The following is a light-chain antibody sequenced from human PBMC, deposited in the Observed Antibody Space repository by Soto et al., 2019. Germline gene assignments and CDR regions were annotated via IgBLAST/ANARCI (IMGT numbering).Light chain of an antibody. CDR3: QQRSNWPVS. Sequence: EIALTQSPDTLSLSPGERATLSVRASKSFSHSYLAWYQQKPGQAPRLLVYGASRRATDIPDRFSGSGSGTDFTLSINSLQPEDSAVYYCQQRSNWPVSFGRGTKVDIK. CDR2: GAS. V-gene: IGKV3D-20*02. CDR1: KSFSHSY. J-gene: IGKJ4*01.